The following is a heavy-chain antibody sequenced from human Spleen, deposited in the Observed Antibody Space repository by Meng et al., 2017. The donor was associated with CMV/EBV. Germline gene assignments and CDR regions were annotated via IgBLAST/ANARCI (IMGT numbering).Heavy chain of an antibody. J-gene: IGHJ4*02. CDR3: ARVRSSGWYKDPDYYDY. CDR2: INPSGGST. D-gene: IGHD6-19*01. CDR1: YTFSSYY. V-gene: IGHV1-46*01. Sequence: YTFSSYYMHWVRQALGQGFEWVGMINPSGGSTSYAQKFQGRVTVTRDTSTSTVYLELSSLRSEDTAMYYCARVRSSGWYKDPDYYDYWGQGTLVTVSS.